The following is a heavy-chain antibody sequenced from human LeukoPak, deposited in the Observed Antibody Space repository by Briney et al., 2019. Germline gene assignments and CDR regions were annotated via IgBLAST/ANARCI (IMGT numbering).Heavy chain of an antibody. CDR3: ARHPLWFGETIAFDY. CDR1: GYSFTSYW. D-gene: IGHD3-10*01. J-gene: IGHJ4*02. CDR2: IYPGDSDT. Sequence: GESLQISCQGSGYSFTSYWIGWVRQMPGKGLEWMGIIYPGDSDTRYSPSFQGQVTISADKSISTAYLQWCSLKATDTAMYYCARHPLWFGETIAFDYWGQGTLVTVSS. V-gene: IGHV5-51*01.